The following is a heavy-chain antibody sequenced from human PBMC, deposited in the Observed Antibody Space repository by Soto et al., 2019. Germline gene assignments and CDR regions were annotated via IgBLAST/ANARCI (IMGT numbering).Heavy chain of an antibody. J-gene: IGHJ4*02. D-gene: IGHD5-18*01. CDR2: ITSSSSYT. Sequence: QVQLVESGGGLVKPGGSLRLSCAASGFTFSDYYMSWIRQAPGKGLEWISYITSSSSYTNYADSVKGRFTISRDNAKNSLYLQINSLRVEDTAVYYCARAGDIWGYSSDYWGQGTLVTVSS. CDR3: ARAGDIWGYSSDY. CDR1: GFTFSDYY. V-gene: IGHV3-11*06.